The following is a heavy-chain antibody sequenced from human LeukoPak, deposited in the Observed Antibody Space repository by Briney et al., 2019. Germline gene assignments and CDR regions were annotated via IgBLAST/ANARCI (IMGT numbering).Heavy chain of an antibody. CDR2: TYYRSKWYN. CDR3: ARDPSDWFDP. V-gene: IGHV6-1*01. Sequence: PSQTLSLTCAISGDSVSSNSAAWHWIRQSPSRGLEWLGRTYYRSKWYNNHATSVKSRITINADTSKNQFSLHLNSVAPEDTAVYYCARDPSDWFDPWGQGTLVIVSS. J-gene: IGHJ5*02. CDR1: GDSVSSNSAA.